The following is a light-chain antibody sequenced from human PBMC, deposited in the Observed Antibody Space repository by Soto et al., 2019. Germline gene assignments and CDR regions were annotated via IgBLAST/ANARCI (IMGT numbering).Light chain of an antibody. CDR3: RKANSFPIT. V-gene: IGKV1-12*01. J-gene: IGKJ3*01. Sequence: DIQMTQSPSSVSASVGDRVTITCRASQDIISWLAWYQQKPGEAPSLLIYASSNLKSGVPARFSGSGSGTAFTITISSLQPVAFASYYCRKANSFPITFGPGTRLDIK. CDR1: QDIISW. CDR2: ASS.